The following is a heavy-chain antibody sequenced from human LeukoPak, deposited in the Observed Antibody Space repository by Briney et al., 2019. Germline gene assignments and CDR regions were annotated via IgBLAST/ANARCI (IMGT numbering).Heavy chain of an antibody. CDR2: ISSSGSTI. Sequence: PGGSLRLSCAASGFTFSNYEMNWVRQAPGKGLEWVSYISSSGSTIYYVDSVKGRFTISRDNAKNSLYLQMNSLRAEDTAIYYCARDVAPIEYWGQGILVTVSS. CDR1: GFTFSNYE. CDR3: ARDVAPIEY. J-gene: IGHJ4*02. V-gene: IGHV3-48*03. D-gene: IGHD2-21*01.